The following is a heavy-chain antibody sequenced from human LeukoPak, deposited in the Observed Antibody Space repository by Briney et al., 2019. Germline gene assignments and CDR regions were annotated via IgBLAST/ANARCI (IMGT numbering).Heavy chain of an antibody. V-gene: IGHV3-30*18. J-gene: IGHJ4*02. Sequence: TGGSLRLSCVASGFTFSSYAMHWVRQAPGKGLEWVAVISRDGRDKHHADSVKGRFTISRDNSKNTLYLQIDSLRAEDTAVYFCAKDPRTAAAYYFDYWGQGILVTVSS. CDR3: AKDPRTAAAYYFDY. CDR2: ISRDGRDK. D-gene: IGHD6-13*01. CDR1: GFTFSSYA.